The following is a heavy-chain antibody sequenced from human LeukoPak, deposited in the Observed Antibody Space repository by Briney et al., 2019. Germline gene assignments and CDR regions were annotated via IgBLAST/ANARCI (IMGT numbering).Heavy chain of an antibody. D-gene: IGHD5-18*01. CDR1: GGSISSYY. CDR3: ARGGTGDRDTAMIMATYNWFDP. V-gene: IGHV4-59*01. Sequence: PSETLSLTCTVSGGSISSYYWSWIRQPPGKGLEWIGYIYYSGSTNYNPSLKSRVTISVDTSKNQFSLKLSSVTAADTAVYYCARGGTGDRDTAMIMATYNWFDPWGQGTLVTVSS. J-gene: IGHJ5*02. CDR2: IYYSGST.